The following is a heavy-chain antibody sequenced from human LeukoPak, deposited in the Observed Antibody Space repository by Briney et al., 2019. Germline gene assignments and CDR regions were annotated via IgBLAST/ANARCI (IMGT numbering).Heavy chain of an antibody. D-gene: IGHD6-19*01. Sequence: SETLSLTCSVSDGSINRSSYYWAWIRQPPGKGLEWIASIYYSGTTYYNPSLRSRVTISVDTSKNQFFLKLSSVTAADTAVFYCARHSVDRSDWPKFDPWGQGTLVTVSS. CDR1: DGSINRSSYY. CDR2: IYYSGTT. CDR3: ARHSVDRSDWPKFDP. V-gene: IGHV4-39*01. J-gene: IGHJ5*02.